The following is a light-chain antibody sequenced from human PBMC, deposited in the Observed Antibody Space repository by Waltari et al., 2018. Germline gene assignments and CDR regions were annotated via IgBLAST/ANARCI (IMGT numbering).Light chain of an antibody. CDR1: QSISTS. Sequence: DIQMTQSPPSLSASVGDRVTVTCRASQSISTSLNWYQQKAGKAPNLLIYVASSLQSGVPSRFSGSGSGTDFTLTISSLQPEDFATYDCQQSYITPPTFGQGTKVEVK. CDR2: VAS. J-gene: IGKJ1*01. V-gene: IGKV1-39*01. CDR3: QQSYITPPT.